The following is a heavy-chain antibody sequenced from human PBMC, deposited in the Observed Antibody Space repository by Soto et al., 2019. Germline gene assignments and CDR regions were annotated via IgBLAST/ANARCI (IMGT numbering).Heavy chain of an antibody. CDR2: INPNSGGT. CDR3: ARDKYDFWSGYFGPRRYGMDV. D-gene: IGHD3-3*01. J-gene: IGHJ6*02. Sequence: QVQLVQSGAEVKKPGASVKVSCKASGYRFTGYYMYWVRQAPGQGVEWMGWINPNSGGTNYAQKLQGRVTMTRETSLSTAYMELSRLTSDDTAVYYCARDKYDFWSGYFGPRRYGMDVWGQGTTITVSS. CDR1: GYRFTGYY. V-gene: IGHV1-2*02.